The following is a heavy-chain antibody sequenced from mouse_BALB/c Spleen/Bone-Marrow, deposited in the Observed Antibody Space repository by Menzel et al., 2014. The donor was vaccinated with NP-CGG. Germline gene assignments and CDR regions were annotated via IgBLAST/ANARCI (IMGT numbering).Heavy chain of an antibody. Sequence: VQLQQSGAELVRPGSSVKISCESSGYVFSTYWINWVKQRPGQGLEWIGQIYPGDGDTDYNERFKDKATLTADKSSNTAYMQLSSLTSEDSAVYFCARGGISVDYWGQGTLSQSPQ. CDR3: ARGGISVDY. CDR1: GYVFSTYW. J-gene: IGHJ2*01. CDR2: IYPGDGDT. V-gene: IGHV1-80*01.